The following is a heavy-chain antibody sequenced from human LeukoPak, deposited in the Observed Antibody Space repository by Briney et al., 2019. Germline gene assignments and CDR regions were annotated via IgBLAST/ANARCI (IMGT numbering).Heavy chain of an antibody. CDR1: GFTFSSYA. CDR3: AKDSWRSGWYAELEYFQH. Sequence: GGSLRLSCAASGFTFSSYAMSWVRQAPGKGLEWVSAISGSGGSTYYADSVKGRFTISGDNSKNTLYLQMNSLRAEDTAVYYCAKDSWRSGWYAELEYFQHWGQGTLVTVSS. V-gene: IGHV3-23*01. CDR2: ISGSGGST. J-gene: IGHJ1*01. D-gene: IGHD6-19*01.